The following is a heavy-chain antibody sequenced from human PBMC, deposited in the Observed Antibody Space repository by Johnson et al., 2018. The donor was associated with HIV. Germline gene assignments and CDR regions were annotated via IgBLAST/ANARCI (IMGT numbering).Heavy chain of an antibody. Sequence: VQLVESGGGVVRPVGSLRLSCTASGFTFHELGMSWVRQAPGTGLQWVSGIMWHGGSTVDADSVKGRFLISRENAKNSLYLQMNSLRAGDTAVYYCARVGYHNAFDIWGQGTMVTVSS. CDR3: ARVGYHNAFDI. CDR1: GFTFHELG. D-gene: IGHD3-3*01. J-gene: IGHJ3*02. V-gene: IGHV3-20*04. CDR2: IMWHGGST.